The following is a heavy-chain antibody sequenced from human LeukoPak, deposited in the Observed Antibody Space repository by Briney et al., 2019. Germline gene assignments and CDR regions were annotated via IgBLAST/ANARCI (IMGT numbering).Heavy chain of an antibody. CDR1: GYTFTGYY. V-gene: IGHV1-46*01. CDR3: ARDLGQTYYSDSSGYSP. J-gene: IGHJ5*02. CDR2: INPSSGTT. D-gene: IGHD3-22*01. Sequence: ASVKLSCKASGYTFTGYYMHWVRQAPGQGLEWMGIINPSSGTTGYAQKFQGRVTMTRDTSTNTLYMELSSLRSEDTAVYYCARDLGQTYYSDSSGYSPGAQGPLVTVSS.